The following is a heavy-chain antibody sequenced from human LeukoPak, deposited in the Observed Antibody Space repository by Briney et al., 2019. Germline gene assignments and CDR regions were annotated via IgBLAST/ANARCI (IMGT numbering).Heavy chain of an antibody. D-gene: IGHD3-10*01. CDR2: IYYSGST. V-gene: IGHV4-59*01. Sequence: SETLSLTCTVSGGSISSYYWSWIRQPPGKGLEWIGYIYYSGSTKYTPSLKSRVTISLDTSKNQFSLKLSSVTAAGTAVYYCARVRSHGSGPEDFDYWGQGTLVTVSS. J-gene: IGHJ4*02. CDR1: GGSISSYY. CDR3: ARVRSHGSGPEDFDY.